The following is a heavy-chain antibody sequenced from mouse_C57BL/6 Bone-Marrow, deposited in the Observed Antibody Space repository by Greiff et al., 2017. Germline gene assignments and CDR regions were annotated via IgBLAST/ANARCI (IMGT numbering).Heavy chain of an antibody. CDR1: GFTFSDYY. CDR2: INYDGSST. D-gene: IGHD1-1*01. J-gene: IGHJ2*01. V-gene: IGHV5-16*01. CDR3: AREYYGSSLYFDY. Sequence: DVKLVESEGGLVQPGSSMKLSCAASGFTFSDYYMAWVRQVPEKGLEWVANINYDGSSTYYLDSLQSRFIISRDNAKNILYRQMRSLKSEDTATYYCAREYYGSSLYFDYWGQGTTLTVSS.